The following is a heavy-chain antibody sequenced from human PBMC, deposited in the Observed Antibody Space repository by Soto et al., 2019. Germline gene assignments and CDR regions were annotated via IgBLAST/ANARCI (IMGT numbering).Heavy chain of an antibody. J-gene: IGHJ6*02. CDR1: GFTFSTYG. CDR3: AKDLQSYGDYDYYCYGIDV. V-gene: IGHV3-30*18. D-gene: IGHD4-17*01. CDR2: ISYDGTNK. Sequence: QVQLVESGGGEVQPGRSLTISCAASGFTFSTYGMHWVRQTPGKGLEWVAVISYDGTNKFYSDSVKGRFTISRDNFKNTLTLQMNSLSAVDTVVYSCAKDLQSYGDYDYYCYGIDVWGLGTRVTVSS.